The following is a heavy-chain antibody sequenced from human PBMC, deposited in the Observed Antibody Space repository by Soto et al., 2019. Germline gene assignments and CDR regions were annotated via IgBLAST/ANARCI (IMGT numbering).Heavy chain of an antibody. CDR1: GVVLGSDAYY. V-gene: IGHV4-31*03. CDR2: IYHTGST. D-gene: IGHD3-16*02. J-gene: IGHJ4*02. CDR3: ARYRFSGKRLSKFDY. Sequence: PSETLSLTCTVSGVVLGSDAYYWSWIRQHPGKGLEWIGNIYHTGSTYYNPSLKSRVVISLDTSQNQFFLRLSSVTAADTAVYFCARYRFSGKRLSKFDYWGQGSLVTVSS.